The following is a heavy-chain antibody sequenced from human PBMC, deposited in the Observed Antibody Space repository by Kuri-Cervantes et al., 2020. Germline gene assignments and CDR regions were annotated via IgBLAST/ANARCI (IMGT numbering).Heavy chain of an antibody. CDR1: GYTLTSHW. Sequence: GESLKISCKASGYTLTSHWIGWVRQMPGKGLEWMGIIYPGDSDTKYSPSFQGQVTFSADRSISTTYLQWSSLRASDTAMYYCAKQYSGSYYVSGFDPWGQGTLVTVSS. V-gene: IGHV5-51*01. D-gene: IGHD1-26*01. CDR3: AKQYSGSYYVSGFDP. J-gene: IGHJ5*02. CDR2: IYPGDSDT.